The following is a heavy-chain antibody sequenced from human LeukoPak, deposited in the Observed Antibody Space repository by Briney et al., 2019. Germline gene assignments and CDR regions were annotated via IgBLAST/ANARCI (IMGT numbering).Heavy chain of an antibody. V-gene: IGHV3-23*01. CDR3: AEDSRFGIPGDY. D-gene: IGHD3-10*01. J-gene: IGHJ4*02. Sequence: PGGSLRLSCGASGFTFSSYAMSWFRQAPGKGLEWVSVISGSGGSTYYADSVKGRFTISRDNSKNTLYLQMNSLRAEDTAVYYCAEDSRFGIPGDYWGQGTLVTVSS. CDR2: ISGSGGST. CDR1: GFTFSSYA.